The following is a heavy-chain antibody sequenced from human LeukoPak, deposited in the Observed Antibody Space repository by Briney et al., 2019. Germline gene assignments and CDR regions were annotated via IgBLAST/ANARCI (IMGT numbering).Heavy chain of an antibody. CDR2: IWYDGSNK. Sequence: GRSLRLSCAASGFTFSSYGMHWVRQAPGKGLEWVAVIWYDGSNKYYADSVKGRFTISRDNSKNTLYLQMNSLRAEDTAVYSCAIGGYGDYVEAFDYWGQGTLVAVSS. V-gene: IGHV3-33*01. CDR1: GFTFSSYG. CDR3: AIGGYGDYVEAFDY. J-gene: IGHJ4*02. D-gene: IGHD4-17*01.